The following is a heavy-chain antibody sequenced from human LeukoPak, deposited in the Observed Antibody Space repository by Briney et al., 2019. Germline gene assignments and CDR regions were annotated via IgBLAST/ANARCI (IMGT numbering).Heavy chain of an antibody. CDR3: ARDQPFMAPYDY. CDR2: MNPNSGNT. D-gene: IGHD3-3*02. V-gene: IGHV1-8*01. J-gene: IGHJ4*02. CDR1: GYTFTSYD. Sequence: ASVKVSCKASGYTFTSYDINWVRQATGQGLEWMGWMNPNSGNTGYAQKFQGRVTMTRNTSISTAYMELSSLRSEDTAVYYCARDQPFMAPYDYWGQGTLVTVSS.